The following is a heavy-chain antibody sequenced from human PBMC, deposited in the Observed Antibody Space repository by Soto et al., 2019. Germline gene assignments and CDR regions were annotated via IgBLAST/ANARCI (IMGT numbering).Heavy chain of an antibody. CDR1: GFSFGDYA. CDR3: TTLWQYQYDSRNYQPAN. D-gene: IGHD3-22*01. CDR2: IRSRVYGGTP. J-gene: IGHJ4*02. V-gene: IGHV3-49*04. Sequence: PGGSLRLSCTASGFSFGDYAMSWVRQAPGKGLEWVGFIRSRVYGGTPQYVASVEGRFTISRDDSKSIAYLQMNSLKTEDTAVYYCTTLWQYQYDSRNYQPANWGQGTLVTVSS.